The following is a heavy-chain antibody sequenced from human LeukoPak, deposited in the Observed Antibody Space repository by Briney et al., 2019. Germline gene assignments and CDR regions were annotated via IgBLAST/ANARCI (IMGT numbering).Heavy chain of an antibody. V-gene: IGHV3-21*01. CDR3: ARDLSVNWFDP. CDR2: ISSSSSYI. Sequence: KSGGSLRLSCAASGFTFSSYTMNWVRQAPGKGLEWVSSISSSSSYIYYADSVKGRFTISRDNARNSLYLQMNSLRAEDTAVYYCARDLSVNWFDPWGQGTLVTVSS. CDR1: GFTFSSYT. J-gene: IGHJ5*02.